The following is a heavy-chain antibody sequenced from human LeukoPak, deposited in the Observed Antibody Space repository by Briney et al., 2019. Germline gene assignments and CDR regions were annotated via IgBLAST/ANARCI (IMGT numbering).Heavy chain of an antibody. CDR1: GFPFSSYA. J-gene: IGHJ4*02. D-gene: IGHD3-10*01. CDR3: ARGLSTGSGSPYYFDY. Sequence: PGRSLRLSCAASGFPFSSYAMHWVRQAPGKGLEWVAVISYDGSNKYYADSVKGRFTISRDNSKNTLYLQMNSLRAEDTAVYYCARGLSTGSGSPYYFDYWGQGTLVTVSS. V-gene: IGHV3-30-3*01. CDR2: ISYDGSNK.